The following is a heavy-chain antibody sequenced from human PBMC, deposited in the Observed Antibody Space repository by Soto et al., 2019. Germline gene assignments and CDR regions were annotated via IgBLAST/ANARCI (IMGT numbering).Heavy chain of an antibody. Sequence: PSDPLSLTCTVSGGSTSNSSYYRGWIRQPSGKGLEWIGSIYYSGSTYYNPSLKSRVTISVDTSKNQFSLKLSSVTAADTAVYYGASNASRDNWGQQNLVTISS. CDR3: ASNASRDN. CDR1: GGSTSNSSYY. J-gene: IGHJ4*02. CDR2: IYYSGST. V-gene: IGHV4-39*01.